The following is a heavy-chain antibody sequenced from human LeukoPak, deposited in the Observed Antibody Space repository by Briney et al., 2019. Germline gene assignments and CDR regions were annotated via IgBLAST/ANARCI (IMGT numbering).Heavy chain of an antibody. CDR2: IYHSGST. D-gene: IGHD3-9*01. CDR1: GYSISSGYY. Sequence: SETLSLTCAVSGYSISSGYYWGWIRQPPGKGLEWIGSIYHSGSTYYNPSLKSRVTISVDTSKNRFSLKLSSVTAADTAVYYCATAIVLRYFDWLLSSPPVHFDYWGQGTLVTVSS. CDR3: ATAIVLRYFDWLLSSPPVHFDY. V-gene: IGHV4-38-2*01. J-gene: IGHJ4*02.